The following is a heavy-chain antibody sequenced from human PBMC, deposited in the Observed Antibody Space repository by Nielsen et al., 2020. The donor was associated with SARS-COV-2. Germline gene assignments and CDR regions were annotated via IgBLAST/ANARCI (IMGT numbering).Heavy chain of an antibody. CDR1: GDSMSDSNYY. CDR3: VRLNRRILTPLALASLRFDY. D-gene: IGHD3-3*02. CDR2: IYYSGIT. V-gene: IGHV4-39*02. Sequence: SETLSLTCTVSGDSMSDSNYYWVWIRQPPGKGLEWIASIYYSGITYYNTSLKSRVTISIDTSKNHFSLRPNSVAAADTAVYYCVRLNRRILTPLALASLRFDYWGQGSLVTVSS. J-gene: IGHJ4*02.